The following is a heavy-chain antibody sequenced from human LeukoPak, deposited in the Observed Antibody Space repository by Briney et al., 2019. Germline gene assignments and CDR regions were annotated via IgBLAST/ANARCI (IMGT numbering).Heavy chain of an antibody. CDR2: IYYSGST. CDR3: ASYSAAAGTLDY. CDR1: GGSISSYY. V-gene: IGHV4-59*08. Sequence: SETLSLTCTVSGGSISSYYWSWIRQPPGKGLESIGYIYYSGSTNYNPSLKSRVTISVDTSKNQFSLKLSSVTAADTAVYYCASYSAAAGTLDYWGQGTLVTVSS. J-gene: IGHJ4*02. D-gene: IGHD6-13*01.